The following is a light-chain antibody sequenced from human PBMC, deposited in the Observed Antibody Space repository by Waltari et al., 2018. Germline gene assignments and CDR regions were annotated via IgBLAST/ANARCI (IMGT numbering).Light chain of an antibody. CDR1: QTVTSSF. Sequence: EIVVTQSPGTLSLSPGESATLSCRASQTVTSSFLAWDQQRPGHPPRLLIYGASDRATGIPDRFSGSGSGTDFTLTISRLEPEDFAVYYCQQYENSRYTFGQGTKLEIK. CDR3: QQYENSRYT. V-gene: IGKV3-20*01. J-gene: IGKJ2*01. CDR2: GAS.